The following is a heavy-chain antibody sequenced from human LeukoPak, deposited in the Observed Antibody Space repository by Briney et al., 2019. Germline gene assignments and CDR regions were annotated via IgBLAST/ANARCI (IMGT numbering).Heavy chain of an antibody. D-gene: IGHD3-10*01. CDR2: INWNSGTL. Sequence: GRSLRLSCAASGFIFDDYAMHWVRQAPGKGLEWVSTINWNSGTLAYADSVKGRFTISRGNAKNSLYLQMNSLRTEDTALYYCARGLGGDQGYFDLWGRGTLATVSS. CDR1: GFIFDDYA. J-gene: IGHJ2*01. CDR3: ARGLGGDQGYFDL. V-gene: IGHV3-9*01.